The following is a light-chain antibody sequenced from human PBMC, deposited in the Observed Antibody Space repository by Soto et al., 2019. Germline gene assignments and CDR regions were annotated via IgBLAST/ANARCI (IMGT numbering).Light chain of an antibody. J-gene: IGKJ1*01. CDR3: QQFNNYPWT. V-gene: IGKV1-5*03. Sequence: DIQMTQSPSTLSASVGDRVTITCRASQSISSRLAWYQQKPGKAPKLLIYKASSLESGVPSRFSGSGSGTEFTLTISSLQPDDFGTYYCQQFNNYPWTFGQGTRVEIK. CDR1: QSISSR. CDR2: KAS.